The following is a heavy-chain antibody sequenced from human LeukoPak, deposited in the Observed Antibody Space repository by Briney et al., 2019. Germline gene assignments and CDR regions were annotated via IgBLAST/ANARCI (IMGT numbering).Heavy chain of an antibody. CDR2: ISAYNGNT. J-gene: IGHJ4*02. V-gene: IGHV1-18*01. CDR3: ARDPSGGGYSYGVIDY. Sequence: ASVKVSCKASGYTFTSYGISWVRQAPGQGLERMGWISAYNGNTNYAQKLQGRVTMTTDTSTSTAYMELRSLRSDDTAVYYCARDPSGGGYSYGVIDYWGQGTLVTVSS. D-gene: IGHD5-18*01. CDR1: GYTFTSYG.